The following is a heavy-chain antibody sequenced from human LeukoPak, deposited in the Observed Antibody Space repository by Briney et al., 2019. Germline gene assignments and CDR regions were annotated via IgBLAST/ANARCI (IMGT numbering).Heavy chain of an antibody. CDR2: ISGSGGST. Sequence: GGSLRLSCAASGFTFSSYWMSWVRQAPGKGLEWVSAISGSGGSTYYADSVKGRFTISRDNAKNSLYLQMNSLRAEDTAVYYCARAQSGSASYYYYMDVWGKGTTVTVSS. CDR3: ARAQSGSASYYYYMDV. J-gene: IGHJ6*03. CDR1: GFTFSSYW. V-gene: IGHV3-21*01. D-gene: IGHD2-15*01.